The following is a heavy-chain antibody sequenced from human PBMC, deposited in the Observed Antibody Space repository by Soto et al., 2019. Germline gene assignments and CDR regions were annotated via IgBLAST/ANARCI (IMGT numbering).Heavy chain of an antibody. CDR1: GGSISSGGYS. Sequence: NPSETLSLTCAVSGGSISSGGYSWSWIRQPPGKGLEWIGYIYHSGSTYYNPSLKSRVTISVDRSKNQFSLKLSSVTAADTAVYYCARVGSNCGGDCYSGYFDHWGQGTLVTVSS. CDR3: ARVGSNCGGDCYSGYFDH. V-gene: IGHV4-30-2*01. J-gene: IGHJ4*02. CDR2: IYHSGST. D-gene: IGHD2-21*02.